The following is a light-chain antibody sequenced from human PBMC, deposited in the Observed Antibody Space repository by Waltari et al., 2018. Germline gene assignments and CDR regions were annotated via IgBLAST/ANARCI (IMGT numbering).Light chain of an antibody. CDR3: QAWDGTSLV. J-gene: IGLJ1*01. CDR1: NLEDKY. CDR2: DDD. V-gene: IGLV3-1*01. Sequence: SFALTQPPSVSVSPGQTASIPCSGANLEDKYTYWYHQRPGQSPVLVIYDDDKRPSGIPERFSGSNSGNTATLTIRGTQAVDEGDYYCQAWDGTSLVFGTGTKVTVL.